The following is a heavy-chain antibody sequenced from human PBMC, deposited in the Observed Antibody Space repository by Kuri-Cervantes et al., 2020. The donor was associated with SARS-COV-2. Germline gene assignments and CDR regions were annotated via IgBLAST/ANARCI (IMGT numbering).Heavy chain of an antibody. CDR2: IYYSGST. J-gene: IGHJ6*03. CDR1: GGSISSYY. D-gene: IGHD1-26*01. V-gene: IGHV4-59*12. CDR3: ARGSYSRNYYYYMDV. Sequence: ESLKISCTVSGGSISSYYWSWIRQPPGKGLEWIGYIYYSGSTNYNPSLKSRVTMSVDTSKNQFSLKLSSVTAADTAVYYCARGSYSRNYYYYMDVWGKGTTVTVSS.